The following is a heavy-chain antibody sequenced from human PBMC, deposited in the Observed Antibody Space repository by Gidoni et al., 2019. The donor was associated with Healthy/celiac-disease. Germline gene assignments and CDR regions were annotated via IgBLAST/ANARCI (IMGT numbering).Heavy chain of an antibody. CDR2: RSYDGSNK. CDR1: GFTFSSYG. J-gene: IGHJ6*02. CDR3: AKDPAGSGTYYYYGMDV. V-gene: IGHV3-30*18. D-gene: IGHD3-10*01. Sequence: QVQLVESGGGVVQPGRSLRLSCAASGFTFSSYGMHWVRQAPGKGLEWVAVRSYDGSNKYDADSVKGRFTISRDNSKNTLYLQMNSLRAEDTAVYYCAKDPAGSGTYYYYGMDVWGQGTTVTVSS.